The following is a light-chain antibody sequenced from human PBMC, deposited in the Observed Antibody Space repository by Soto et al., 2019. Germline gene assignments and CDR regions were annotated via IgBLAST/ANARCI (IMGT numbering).Light chain of an antibody. Sequence: DIQMTQSPSSLSPSVGDRVTITCRASQSIRSYLNWYQQKPGKAPDLLIYAASSLQSGVPSRFSGRGSGTDFTLTISRLQPEDFATYYCQQSYRNPKTFGQGTKVEIK. CDR2: AAS. J-gene: IGKJ1*01. CDR1: QSIRSY. V-gene: IGKV1-39*01. CDR3: QQSYRNPKT.